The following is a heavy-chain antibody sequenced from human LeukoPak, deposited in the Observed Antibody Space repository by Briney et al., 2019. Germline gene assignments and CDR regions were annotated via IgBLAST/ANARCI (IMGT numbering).Heavy chain of an antibody. CDR3: AMGDYGDYRTNWFDP. Sequence: ASVKVSCKASGGTFSSYAISWVRQAPGQGLEWMGGIIPIFGTANYAQKFQGRVTITADESTSTAYMELSSLRSEDTAVYYCAMGDYGDYRTNWFDPWGQGTLVTVSS. J-gene: IGHJ5*02. CDR1: GGTFSSYA. D-gene: IGHD4-17*01. CDR2: IIPIFGTA. V-gene: IGHV1-69*13.